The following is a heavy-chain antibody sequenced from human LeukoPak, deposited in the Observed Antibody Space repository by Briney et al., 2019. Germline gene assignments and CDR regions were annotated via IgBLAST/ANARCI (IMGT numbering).Heavy chain of an antibody. V-gene: IGHV3-64D*06. Sequence: GGSLRVSCSASGFTFNTYTMHWVRQGPGKGLEYGSGISINGGSTYYADTVKGRFIISRDNSKNTLYLQISSLRAEDTAVYYCVKDSDCRSTSCYALFMDVWGKGTTVTVSS. D-gene: IGHD2-2*01. CDR1: GFTFNTYT. CDR3: VKDSDCRSTSCYALFMDV. J-gene: IGHJ6*04. CDR2: ISINGGST.